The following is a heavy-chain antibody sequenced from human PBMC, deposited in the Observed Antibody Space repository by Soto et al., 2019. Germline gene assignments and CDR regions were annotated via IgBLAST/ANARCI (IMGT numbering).Heavy chain of an antibody. CDR3: ARGRSCSSTGGPRVGYMDV. J-gene: IGHJ6*03. CDR1: GFTFSSYG. D-gene: IGHD2-2*01. Sequence: QVQLVESGGGVVQPGRSLRLSCAASGFTFSSYGMHWVRQAPGKGLEWVAVIWDGGSNKYYADSVKGRFTISRDNSKNTRYLQMNSLRPEDNAVYYGARGRSCSSTGGPRVGYMDVWGKGTPVTVSS. V-gene: IGHV3-33*01. CDR2: IWDGGSNK.